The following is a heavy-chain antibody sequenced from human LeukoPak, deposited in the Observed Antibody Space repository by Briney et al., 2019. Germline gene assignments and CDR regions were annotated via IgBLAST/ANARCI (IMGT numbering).Heavy chain of an antibody. CDR2: IYYSGST. CDR3: ARDSGWPPRFDY. J-gene: IGHJ4*02. D-gene: IGHD6-19*01. CDR1: GGSISSYY. Sequence: SETLSLTCTVSGGSISSYYWSWIRQPPGKGLEWIGYIYYSGSTNYNPSLKSRVTISVDTSKNQFSLKLSSVTAADTAVYYCARDSGWPPRFDYWGQGTLVTVSS. V-gene: IGHV4-59*01.